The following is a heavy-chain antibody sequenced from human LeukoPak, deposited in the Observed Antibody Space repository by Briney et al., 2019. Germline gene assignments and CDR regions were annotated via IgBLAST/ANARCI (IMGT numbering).Heavy chain of an antibody. CDR2: ISYDGSNK. J-gene: IGHJ1*01. CDR3: AKDRSSGWYSFQH. CDR1: GFTFSSYG. D-gene: IGHD6-19*01. Sequence: GRSLRRSCAASGFTFSSYGMHWVRQAPGKGLEWVAVISYDGSNKYYADSVKGRFTISRDNSKNTLYLQMNSLRPEDTAVYYCAKDRSSGWYSFQHWGQGTLVSVSS. V-gene: IGHV3-30*18.